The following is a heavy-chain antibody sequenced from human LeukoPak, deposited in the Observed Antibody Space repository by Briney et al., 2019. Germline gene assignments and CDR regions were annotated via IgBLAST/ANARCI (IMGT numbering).Heavy chain of an antibody. CDR2: IYSGTI. CDR1: GFTVSSNS. CDR3: ARHFCSSTSCSN. J-gene: IGHJ4*02. Sequence: GGSLRLSCTVSGFTVSSNSMSWVRQAPGKGLEWVSFIYSGTIHYSDSVKGRFTISRDNSKNTLYLQMNSLRAEDTAVYYCARHFCSSTSCSNWGQGTLVTVSS. V-gene: IGHV3-66*04. D-gene: IGHD2-2*01.